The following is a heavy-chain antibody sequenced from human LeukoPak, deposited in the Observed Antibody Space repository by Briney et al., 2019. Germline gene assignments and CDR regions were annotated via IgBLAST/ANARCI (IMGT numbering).Heavy chain of an antibody. CDR1: GGSFSGYY. V-gene: IGHV4-34*01. J-gene: IGHJ4*02. D-gene: IGHD3-10*02. Sequence: SETLSLTCAVYGGSFSGYYWSWIRQPPGKGLEWIGEINHSGSTNYNPSLKSRVTIPVDTSKNQFSLKLSSVTAADTAVHYCARSYYYVPGFAYWGQGTLVTVSS. CDR2: INHSGST. CDR3: ARSYYYVPGFAY.